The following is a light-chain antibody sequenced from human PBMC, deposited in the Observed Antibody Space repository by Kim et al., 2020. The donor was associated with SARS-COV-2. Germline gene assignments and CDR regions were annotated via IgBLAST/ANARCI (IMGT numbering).Light chain of an antibody. Sequence: ASVGDRDTITCRASHGISNWLAWDQHRPGKAPKLLIYDASSLQGRVPPRFSGSGSGTDFTLTISSLLPEDLATYYCQQAYSFPLTFGGGTTVDIK. CDR3: QQAYSFPLT. V-gene: IGKV1-12*01. J-gene: IGKJ4*01. CDR2: DAS. CDR1: HGISNW.